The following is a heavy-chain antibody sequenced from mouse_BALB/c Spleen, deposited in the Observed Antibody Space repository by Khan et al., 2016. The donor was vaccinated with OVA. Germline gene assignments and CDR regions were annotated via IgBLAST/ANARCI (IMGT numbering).Heavy chain of an antibody. D-gene: IGHD2-2*01. J-gene: IGHJ3*01. CDR2: IYPGDGDS. Sequence: QVQLKESGAELVKPGASVKLSCKASGYTVTSYYMYWVKQRPGQGLEWIGEIYPGDGDSNFNERFKSKATLTVDKSSSTVYMQLSSLTSEDSAVYYGTRSGYGSFAYWGQGTLVTVSA. CDR1: GYTVTSYY. V-gene: IGHV1S81*02. CDR3: TRSGYGSFAY.